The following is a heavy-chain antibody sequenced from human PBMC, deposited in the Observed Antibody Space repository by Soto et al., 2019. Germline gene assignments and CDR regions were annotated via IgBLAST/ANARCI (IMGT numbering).Heavy chain of an antibody. Sequence: GXSXKVSFQASGGTXSSYAIGWVRQAPGKGLEWIGGIIPIFGTANYAKKFQGRVTITADESTRTAYMELSSLRSEDTDVYYCARDSSGYYFPLDYWGQGTLGTLS. CDR1: GGTXSSYA. D-gene: IGHD3-22*01. J-gene: IGHJ4*02. CDR2: IIPIFGTA. V-gene: IGHV1-69*13. CDR3: ARDSSGYYFPLDY.